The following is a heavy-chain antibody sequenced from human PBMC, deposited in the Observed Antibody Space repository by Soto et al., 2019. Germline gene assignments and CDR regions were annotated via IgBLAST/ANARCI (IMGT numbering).Heavy chain of an antibody. D-gene: IGHD5-12*01. CDR3: TTPDIVATIRDRWGYYFDY. Sequence: EVQLVESGGGLVKPGVSLRLSCAASGFTFSNAWMSWVRQAPGKGLEWVGRIKSKTDGGTTDYAAPVKGRFTISRDDSKNTLYLKMNSLKTEDTAVYYCTTPDIVATIRDRWGYYFDYWGQGTLVTVSA. CDR1: GFTFSNAW. V-gene: IGHV3-15*01. CDR2: IKSKTDGGTT. J-gene: IGHJ4*02.